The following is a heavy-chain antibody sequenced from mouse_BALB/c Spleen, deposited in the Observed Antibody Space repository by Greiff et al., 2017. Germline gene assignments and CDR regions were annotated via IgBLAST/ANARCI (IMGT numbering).Heavy chain of an antibody. CDR3: ASNRYGDAMDY. J-gene: IGHJ4*01. V-gene: IGHV2-9*02. Sequence: VKLMESGPGLVAPSQSLSITCTVSGFSLTSYGVHWVRQPPGKGLEWLGVIWAGGSTNYNSALMSRLSISKDNSKSQVFLKMNSLQTDDTAMYYCASNRYGDAMDYWGQGTSVTVSS. D-gene: IGHD2-14*01. CDR1: GFSLTSYG. CDR2: IWAGGST.